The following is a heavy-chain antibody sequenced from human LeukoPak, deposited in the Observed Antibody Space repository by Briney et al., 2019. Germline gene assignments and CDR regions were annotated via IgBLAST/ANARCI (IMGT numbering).Heavy chain of an antibody. D-gene: IGHD3-16*01. CDR1: GGSISSYY. CDR2: IYYSGST. Sequence: PSETLSLTCTVSGGSISSYYWSWIRQPPGKGLEWIGYIYYSGSTYYNPSLKSRVTISVDTSKNQFSLKLSSVTAADTALYYCAREVYRIGVGGFDPWGQGTLVIVSS. CDR3: AREVYRIGVGGFDP. J-gene: IGHJ5*02. V-gene: IGHV4-59*01.